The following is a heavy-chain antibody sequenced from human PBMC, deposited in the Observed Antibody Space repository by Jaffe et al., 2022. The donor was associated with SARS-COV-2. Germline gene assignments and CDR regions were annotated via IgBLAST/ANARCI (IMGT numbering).Heavy chain of an antibody. Sequence: QVQLVESGGGVVQPGRSLRLSCAASGFTFSSYGMHWVRQAPGKGLEWVAVIWYDGSNKYYADSVKGRFTISRDNSKNTLYLQMNSLRAEDTAVYYCARDQRVGSYGFSKRNGESIYGMDVWGQGTTVTVSS. D-gene: IGHD5-18*01. V-gene: IGHV3-33*01. CDR1: GFTFSSYG. CDR3: ARDQRVGSYGFSKRNGESIYGMDV. CDR2: IWYDGSNK. J-gene: IGHJ6*02.